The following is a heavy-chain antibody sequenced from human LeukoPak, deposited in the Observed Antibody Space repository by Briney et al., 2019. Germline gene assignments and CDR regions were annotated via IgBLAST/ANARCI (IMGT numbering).Heavy chain of an antibody. CDR3: ARDRAGRQSWVEFDL. D-gene: IGHD3-10*01. CDR2: ISADGAT. J-gene: IGHJ5*02. V-gene: IGHV3-53*05. Sequence: GGPLTLTCIVSGFTFSTTLMAWAGQPPGKGPEGVSLISADGATVYADSVKGRFTISRDISKNMVYLQMNSLRAEDSAVYYCARDRAGRQSWVEFDLWGRGTLVTVSS. CDR1: GFTFSTTL.